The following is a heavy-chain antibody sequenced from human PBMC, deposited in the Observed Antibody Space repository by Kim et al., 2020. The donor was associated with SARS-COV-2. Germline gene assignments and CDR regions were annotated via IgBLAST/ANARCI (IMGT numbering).Heavy chain of an antibody. Sequence: ASVKVSCKASGYTFTGYYMHWVRQAPGQGLEWMGWINPNSGGTNYAQKFQGRVTMTRDTSISTAYMELSRLRSDDTAVYYCARDVDSSSWFSVWFDPWGQGTLVTVSS. CDR2: INPNSGGT. CDR1: GYTFTGYY. CDR3: ARDVDSSSWFSVWFDP. V-gene: IGHV1-2*02. J-gene: IGHJ5*02. D-gene: IGHD6-13*01.